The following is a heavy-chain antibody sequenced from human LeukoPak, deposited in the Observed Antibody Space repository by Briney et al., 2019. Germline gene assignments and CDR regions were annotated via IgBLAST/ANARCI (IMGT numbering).Heavy chain of an antibody. CDR2: IYTSGST. V-gene: IGHV4-61*02. D-gene: IGHD5-18*01. J-gene: IGHJ4*02. CDR3: AILWDSYGYNFDY. CDR1: GGSISSGSYY. Sequence: SETLSLTCTVSGGSISSGSYYWSWIRQPAGKGLEWIGRIYTSGSTNYNPTLKSRVTISVDTSKNQFSLKLSSVTAADTAVYYCAILWDSYGYNFDYWGQGTLVTVSS.